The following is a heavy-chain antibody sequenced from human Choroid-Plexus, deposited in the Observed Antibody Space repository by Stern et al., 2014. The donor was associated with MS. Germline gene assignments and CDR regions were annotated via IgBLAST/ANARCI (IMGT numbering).Heavy chain of an antibody. D-gene: IGHD2/OR15-2a*01. J-gene: IGHJ5*02. CDR1: GFTLGSCA. V-gene: IGHV3-30*18. CDR3: AKDRQYLTYFFDH. Sequence: VQLVESEGGVVQPGRPLRLSCVASGFTLGSCAMHWVRQAPGKGLEWVAGASYDGSNKYYADSVKGRFTISRDNSQNTLYMQMSSLRPEDTAVYYCAKDRQYLTYFFDHWGQGSLVTVSS. CDR2: ASYDGSNK.